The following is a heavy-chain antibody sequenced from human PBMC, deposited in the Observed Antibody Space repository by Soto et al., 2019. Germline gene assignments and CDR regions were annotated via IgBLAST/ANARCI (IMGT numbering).Heavy chain of an antibody. V-gene: IGHV3-30*18. CDR3: AKDVGYCSSGSCYSLDH. CDR1: GFSFSSYG. D-gene: IGHD2-15*01. CDR2: ISYDGNDK. Sequence: GGSMRLSCAASGFSFSSYGMHWVRQAPGKGLEWVAVISYDGNDKYYSDSAKGRFTLSRDNSKNILYLQMNSLRAEDTAVYHCAKDVGYCSSGSCYSLDHWGQGTLVTVSS. J-gene: IGHJ4*02.